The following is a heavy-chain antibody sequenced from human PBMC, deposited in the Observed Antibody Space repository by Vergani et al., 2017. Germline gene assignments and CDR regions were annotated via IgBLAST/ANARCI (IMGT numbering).Heavy chain of an antibody. CDR1: GGSMSGYY. D-gene: IGHD3-10*01. J-gene: IGHJ5*02. CDR2: MYHSGST. Sequence: QVRLQESGPGLVKPSETLSLTCSVSGGSMSGYYWRWIRQPPGKELEWIGYMYHSGSTNYNPSLETRVTISGDTSKNQFSLKLNSVTAADTAVYYCGRVADFYGLGCRLLDLWGQGILVTVSS. CDR3: GRVADFYGLGCRLLDL. V-gene: IGHV4-59*01.